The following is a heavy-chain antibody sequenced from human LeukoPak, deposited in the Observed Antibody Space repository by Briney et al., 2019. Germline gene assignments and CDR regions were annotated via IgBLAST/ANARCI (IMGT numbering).Heavy chain of an antibody. CDR3: ARVGAAARGDY. CDR2: FSSSGRT. J-gene: IGHJ4*02. Sequence: GSLRLSCAVSGFSVSSNYVTWVRQAPGKGLEWVSVFSSSGRTYYADSVKGRFTISRDNSKNTVDLQMNSLRGEDTALYYCARVGAAARGDYWGQGTLVTVSS. D-gene: IGHD6-13*01. CDR1: GFSVSSNY. V-gene: IGHV3-53*01.